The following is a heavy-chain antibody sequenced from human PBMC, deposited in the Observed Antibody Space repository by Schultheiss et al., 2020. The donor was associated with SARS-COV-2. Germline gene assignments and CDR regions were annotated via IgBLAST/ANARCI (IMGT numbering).Heavy chain of an antibody. V-gene: IGHV4-4*07. J-gene: IGHJ5*02. Sequence: SETLSLTCTVSGGSISGYYWSWIRQPAGKGLEWIGRIYTSGSTNYNPSLKSRVTMSVDTSKNQFSLKLSSVTAADTAVYYCARGGDYYDSSGYSGTRGWFDPWGQGTLVTVSS. CDR3: ARGGDYYDSSGYSGTRGWFDP. D-gene: IGHD3-22*01. CDR2: IYTSGST. CDR1: GGSISGYY.